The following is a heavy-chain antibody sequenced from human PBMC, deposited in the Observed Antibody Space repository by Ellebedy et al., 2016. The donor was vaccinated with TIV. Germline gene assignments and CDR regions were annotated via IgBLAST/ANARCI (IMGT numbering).Heavy chain of an antibody. CDR3: AREKESSDY. CDR2: IKQDGSEK. J-gene: IGHJ4*02. V-gene: IGHV3-7*01. CDR1: GFTXXXYC. Sequence: GESLKISCAASGFTXXXYCXXXVPQAPGKGLDLVANIKQDGSEKYYVDSVKGRFTISRDNAKNSLYLQMNSLRAEDTAVYYCAREKESSDYWGQGTLVTVSS. D-gene: IGHD2-2*01.